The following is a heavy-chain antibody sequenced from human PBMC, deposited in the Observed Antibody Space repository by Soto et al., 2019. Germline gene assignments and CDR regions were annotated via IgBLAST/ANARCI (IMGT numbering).Heavy chain of an antibody. V-gene: IGHV1-46*01. CDR3: ARVGCSGGRCYAVDY. CDR1: GYTFTSYY. J-gene: IGHJ4*02. D-gene: IGHD2-15*01. CDR2: INPSGGST. Sequence: GASVKVSCKASGYTFTSYYMHWVRQAPGQGLEWMGIINPSGGSTTYAQKFQGRVTMTRDTSTSTVYMELSSLRSEDTAVYYCARVGCSGGRCYAVDYWGQGTLVTVSS.